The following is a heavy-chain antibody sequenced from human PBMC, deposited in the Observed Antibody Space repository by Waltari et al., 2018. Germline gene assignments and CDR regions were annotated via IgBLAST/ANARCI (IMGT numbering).Heavy chain of an antibody. CDR2: ISYKGDKK. Sequence: QVQLVESGGGVVQPGGSLRLSCTASGFIFSAYTMHWVRQTPGKGLEWVANISYKGDKKYYADSVKGRFTISRDNPRNTLYLQMSSLRAEDTAVYYCARVRYYYYSGMDVWGQGTTVTVSS. CDR3: ARVRYYYYSGMDV. J-gene: IGHJ6*02. CDR1: GFIFSAYT. V-gene: IGHV3-30-3*01.